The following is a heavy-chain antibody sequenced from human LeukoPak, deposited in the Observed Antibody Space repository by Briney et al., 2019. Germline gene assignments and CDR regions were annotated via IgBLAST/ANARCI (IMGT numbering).Heavy chain of an antibody. V-gene: IGHV4-34*01. CDR3: ARPNYYDSSGNDY. Sequence: SETLSLACAVYGGSFSGYYWSWIRQPPGKGLEWIGEINHSGNTNYNPSLKSRVTISVDTSKNQFSLKLSSVTAADTAVYYCARPNYYDSSGNDYWGQGTLVTVSS. D-gene: IGHD3-22*01. CDR2: INHSGNT. CDR1: GGSFSGYY. J-gene: IGHJ4*02.